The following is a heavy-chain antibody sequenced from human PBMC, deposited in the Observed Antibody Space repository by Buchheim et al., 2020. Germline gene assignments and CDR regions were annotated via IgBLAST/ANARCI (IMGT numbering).Heavy chain of an antibody. V-gene: IGHV3-74*01. J-gene: IGHJ5*02. CDR3: ARAWGGSDFWSGYLRAPFDP. D-gene: IGHD3-3*01. CDR1: GFTFSSYW. CDR2: INSDGSST. Sequence: EVQLVESGGGLVQPGGSLRLSCAASGFTFSSYWMHWVRQAPGKGLVWVSRINSDGSSTSYADSVKGRFTISRDNAKNTLYLQMNSLRAEDTAVYYCARAWGGSDFWSGYLRAPFDPWGQGTL.